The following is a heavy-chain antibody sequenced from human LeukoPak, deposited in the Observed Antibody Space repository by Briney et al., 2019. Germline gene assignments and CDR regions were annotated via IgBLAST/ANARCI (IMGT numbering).Heavy chain of an antibody. D-gene: IGHD5-12*01. CDR3: VRDDSGYGRNHY. Sequence: PSETLPLTCTVSGDSVNGGAYYWSWIRQSPGKGLEWTGYIYYSGTTYYNPSLKSRIAMSLDTSKNQVSLTLSSMTAADTAVYYCVRDDSGYGRNHYWGQGTLVTVSS. V-gene: IGHV4-30-4*01. J-gene: IGHJ4*02. CDR2: IYYSGTT. CDR1: GDSVNGGAYY.